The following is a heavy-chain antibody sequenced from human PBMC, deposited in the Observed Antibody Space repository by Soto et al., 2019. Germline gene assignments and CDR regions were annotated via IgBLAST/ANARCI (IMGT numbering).Heavy chain of an antibody. V-gene: IGHV2-5*02. D-gene: IGHD3-3*01. CDR2: IYWDDDK. CDR1: GFSLTTSGVG. J-gene: IGHJ4*02. Sequence: QITLNESGPPVVKPAETLTLTCTFSGFSLTTSGVGVGWIRQSPGQAPEWLALIYWDDDKRYSASLKSRLTITKDTSKNQVVLTMASVDPADTATYYCAHRILRTVFGLVTTTAIYFDFWGQGTPVVVSS. CDR3: AHRILRTVFGLVTTTAIYFDF.